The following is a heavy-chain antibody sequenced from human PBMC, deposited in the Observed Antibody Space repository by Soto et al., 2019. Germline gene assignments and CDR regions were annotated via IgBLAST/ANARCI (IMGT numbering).Heavy chain of an antibody. V-gene: IGHV1-69*05. CDR3: ARSPALWFLDY. J-gene: IGHJ4*02. D-gene: IGHD3-10*01. Sequence: ASVKVSCKASGGTFSSYAISCVRQAPGQGLEWMGGIIPIFGTANYAQKLQGRVTMTTDTSTSTAYMELRSLRSDDTAVYYCARSPALWFLDYWGQGTLVTVSS. CDR1: GGTFSSYA. CDR2: IIPIFGTA.